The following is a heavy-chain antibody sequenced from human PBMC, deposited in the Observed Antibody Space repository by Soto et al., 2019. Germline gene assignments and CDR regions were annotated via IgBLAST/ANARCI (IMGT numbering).Heavy chain of an antibody. CDR3: ARGRYSTTWYAGFDP. CDR1: GFTFRSYA. J-gene: IGHJ5*02. V-gene: IGHV3-30*04. D-gene: IGHD6-13*01. Sequence: GGSLRLSCSAFGFTFRSYAMYWVRQAPGKGLEWVAVISYDGSNNYYGDSVKGRFTISRDNSKNTLCLQMNSLRTEDTAVYYCARGRYSTTWYAGFDPWGQGTLVTVSS. CDR2: ISYDGSNN.